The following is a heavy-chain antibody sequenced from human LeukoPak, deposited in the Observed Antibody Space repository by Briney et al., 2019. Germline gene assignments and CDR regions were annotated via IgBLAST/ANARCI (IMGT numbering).Heavy chain of an antibody. V-gene: IGHV3-33*01. CDR2: IWYDGGNK. CDR3: ARDEPNYYYMDV. Sequence: GGSLRLSCAASGFTFSSYGMHWVRQAPGKGLEWVAVIWYDGGNKYYADSVKGRFTISRDNSKNTLYLQMNSLRAEDTAVYYCARDEPNYYYMDVWGKGTTVTVSS. CDR1: GFTFSSYG. J-gene: IGHJ6*03.